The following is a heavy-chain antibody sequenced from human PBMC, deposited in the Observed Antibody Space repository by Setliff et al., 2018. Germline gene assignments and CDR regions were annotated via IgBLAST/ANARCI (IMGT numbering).Heavy chain of an antibody. V-gene: IGHV1-69*05. CDR2: TIPMFGTT. D-gene: IGHD3-22*01. J-gene: IGHJ6*03. Sequence: ASVKVSCKASGATFSSYGMSWVRQAPGQGREWMGGTIPMFGTTEYAQQFQGRLNSITDESTNTAFMQLSSLRSDDTAVYYCVREGVDSRSSTDYRYYMDVWGEGTTVTVSS. CDR1: GATFSSYG. CDR3: VREGVDSRSSTDYRYYMDV.